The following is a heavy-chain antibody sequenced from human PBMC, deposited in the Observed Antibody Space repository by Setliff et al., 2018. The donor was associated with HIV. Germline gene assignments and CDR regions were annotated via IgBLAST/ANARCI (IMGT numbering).Heavy chain of an antibody. CDR2: LDRSSGFM. V-gene: IGHV3-21*06. CDR1: GFNFSAYT. Sequence: PGGSLRLSCAASGFNFSAYTMVWVRQAPGRGLEWVSSLDRSSGFMYYADSVKGRFTISRDNAKSSLYLQMNSLRAEDTAMYYCTRDLNLPGGEDFDTWGQGTMVTVSS. D-gene: IGHD2-2*01. CDR3: TRDLNLPGGEDFDT. J-gene: IGHJ3*02.